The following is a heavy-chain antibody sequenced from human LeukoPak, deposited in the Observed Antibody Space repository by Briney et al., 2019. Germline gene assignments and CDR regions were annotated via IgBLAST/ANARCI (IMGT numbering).Heavy chain of an antibody. CDR3: ARLRGNYFPDY. CDR1: GGSISNYY. V-gene: IGHV4-59*01. CDR2: IYYSGST. D-gene: IGHD4-11*01. Sequence: PSETLSLTCAVSGGSISNYYWTWIRQPPGKGLEWIAYIYYSGSTNYNPSLKSRVTISVDTSKNQFSLKLSSVTAADTAVYYCARLRGNYFPDYWGQGTLVTASS. J-gene: IGHJ4*02.